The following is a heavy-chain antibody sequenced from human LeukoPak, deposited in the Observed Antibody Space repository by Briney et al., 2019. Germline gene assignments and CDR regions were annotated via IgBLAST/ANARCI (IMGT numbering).Heavy chain of an antibody. CDR1: GFTFSSYA. J-gene: IGHJ6*02. CDR2: ISGSGGST. D-gene: IGHD6-13*01. V-gene: IGHV3-23*01. CDR3: AKDQGIAAAGSGLDYYYYYGMDV. Sequence: GGSLRLSCAASGFTFSSYAMSWVRQAPGKGLEWVSAISGSGGSTYYADSVKGRFTISRDNSKNTLYLQMNSLRAEGTAVYYCAKDQGIAAAGSGLDYYYYYGMDVWGQGTTVTVSS.